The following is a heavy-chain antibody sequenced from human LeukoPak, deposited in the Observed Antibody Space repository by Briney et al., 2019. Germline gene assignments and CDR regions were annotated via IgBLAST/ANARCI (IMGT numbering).Heavy chain of an antibody. Sequence: GGSLRLSCAASGFTVSSNYMSWVRQAPGKGLEWVSVIYSGGSTYYADSVKGRFTISRDNSKNTLYLQMNSLRAEDTAVYYCARDLGAARPTFYYYYYGMDVWGQGTTVTVSS. CDR3: ARDLGAARPTFYYYYYGMDV. D-gene: IGHD6-6*01. J-gene: IGHJ6*02. CDR2: IYSGGST. CDR1: GFTVSSNY. V-gene: IGHV3-66*02.